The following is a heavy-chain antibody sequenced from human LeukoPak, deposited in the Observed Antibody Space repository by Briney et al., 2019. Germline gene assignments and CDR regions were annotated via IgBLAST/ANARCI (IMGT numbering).Heavy chain of an antibody. CDR3: ATDDYYENTLLGLDSFDI. J-gene: IGHJ3*02. D-gene: IGHD3-22*01. V-gene: IGHV3-15*01. CDR1: GFNFRQAW. CDR2: LKSYKDGGTT. Sequence: GGSLRLSCAASGFNFRQAWMSWVRQAPGKGLEWVGRLKSYKDGGTTDYAAPVKGRFTISRDDSKNTLYLQMNSLKTEDTAVYYCATDDYYENTLLGLDSFDIWGRRTMVTVSS.